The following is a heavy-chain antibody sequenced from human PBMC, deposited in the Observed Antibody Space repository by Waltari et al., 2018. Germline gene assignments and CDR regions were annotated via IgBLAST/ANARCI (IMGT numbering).Heavy chain of an antibody. V-gene: IGHV3-73*02. Sequence: EVHLVESGGGLVQTGGSLKLSCAPSGFTFSDFTMSWVRQASGKGLEWVGHIRSKANNYATGNAASVKGRFTVSRDDSKNTAYLQMNSLRTEDTAIYYCTNFMSGWGQGTTVTVSS. CDR2: IRSKANNYAT. D-gene: IGHD3-10*01. J-gene: IGHJ6*02. CDR1: GFTFSDFT. CDR3: TNFMSG.